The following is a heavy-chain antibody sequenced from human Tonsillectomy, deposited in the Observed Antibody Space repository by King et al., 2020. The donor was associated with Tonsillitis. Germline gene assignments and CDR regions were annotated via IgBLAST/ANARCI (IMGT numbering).Heavy chain of an antibody. J-gene: IGHJ3*02. Sequence: QLQESGPGLVKPSETLSLTCTVSGGSISSSSYYWGWIRQPPGKGLEWIGSIYYSGSTYYNLSLKSRVTISVDTSKNQFSLKLNSVTAADTAVYFCARFFFVVNTFALDIWGQGTMVTVSS. D-gene: IGHD2-2*02. V-gene: IGHV4-39*01. CDR2: IYYSGST. CDR3: ARFFFVVNTFALDI. CDR1: GGSISSSSYY.